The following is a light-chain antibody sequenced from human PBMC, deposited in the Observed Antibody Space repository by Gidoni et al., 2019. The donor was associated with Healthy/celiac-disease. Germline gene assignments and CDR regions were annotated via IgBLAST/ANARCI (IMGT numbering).Light chain of an antibody. CDR1: HSVNSN. CDR2: DAS. J-gene: IGKJ4*01. Sequence: VMTQPQATLSVSPGEISTLSCRASHSVNSNLARYQQKPGQAPRHLIYDASPRATGIPARFCSGGSGTEFTLTISSLQSEDFAVYYCQQYNNWTPLTFXGXTKVEIK. CDR3: QQYNNWTPLT. V-gene: IGKV3-15*01.